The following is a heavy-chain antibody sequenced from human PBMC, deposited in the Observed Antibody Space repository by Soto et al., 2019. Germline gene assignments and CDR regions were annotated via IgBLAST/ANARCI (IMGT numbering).Heavy chain of an antibody. CDR3: ARHKYSSRKVDDAFDI. V-gene: IGHV5-51*01. CDR2: IYPGDSES. J-gene: IGHJ3*02. D-gene: IGHD2-2*01. CDR1: GYTFTSHW. Sequence: GESLKISCKGSGYTFTSHWIAWVRQTPGKGLEWMGIIYPGDSESRYSTSFQGQVTISADKSTSTAYLQWNSLKASDTAMYYCARHKYSSRKVDDAFDIWGQGTKVTVSS.